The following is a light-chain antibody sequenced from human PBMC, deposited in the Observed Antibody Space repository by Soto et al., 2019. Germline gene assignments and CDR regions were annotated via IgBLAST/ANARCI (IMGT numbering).Light chain of an antibody. CDR2: GAS. CDR1: QSVSSSY. J-gene: IGKJ3*01. V-gene: IGKV3-20*01. Sequence: EIVLTQSPGTLSLSPGERATLSCRASQSVSSSYLAWYQQKPGQAPRLLIYGASGRATGIPDRFSGSGSGTDFTLTLSRLEPEDFAVYYCQQYGSSPLFPFGPGTKVDIK. CDR3: QQYGSSPLFP.